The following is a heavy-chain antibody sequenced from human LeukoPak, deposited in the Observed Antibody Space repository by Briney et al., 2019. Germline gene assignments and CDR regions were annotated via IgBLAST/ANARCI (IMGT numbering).Heavy chain of an antibody. Sequence: GGSLRLSCAASGFTFSSYSMNWVRQAPGKGLEWVSSISSSSSYIYYADSVKGRFTISRDNAKNSLYLQMNSLRAEDTAVYYCAGDARYFANNWFDPWGQGTLVTVSS. D-gene: IGHD3-9*01. CDR1: GFTFSSYS. V-gene: IGHV3-21*01. CDR2: ISSSSSYI. CDR3: AGDARYFANNWFDP. J-gene: IGHJ5*02.